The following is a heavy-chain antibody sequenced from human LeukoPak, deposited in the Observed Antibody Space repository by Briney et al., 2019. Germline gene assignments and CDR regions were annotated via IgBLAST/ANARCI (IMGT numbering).Heavy chain of an antibody. CDR2: ISSSSSTI. D-gene: IGHD3-3*01. J-gene: IGHJ3*01. V-gene: IGHV3-48*01. Sequence: GGSLRLSCAASGFTFSSYSMNWVRQAPGKGLEWVSYISSSSSTIYYADSVKGRFTISRGNAKNSLYLQMNSLRAEDTAVYYCASRLDFWSGYYTTVYWGQGTMVTVSS. CDR1: GFTFSSYS. CDR3: ASRLDFWSGYYTTVY.